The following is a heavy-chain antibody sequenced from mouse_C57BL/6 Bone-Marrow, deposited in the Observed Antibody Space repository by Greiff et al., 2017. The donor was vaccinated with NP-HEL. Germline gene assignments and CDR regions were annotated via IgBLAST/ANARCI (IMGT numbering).Heavy chain of an antibody. CDR1: GFTFSSYA. D-gene: IGHD3-2*02. Sequence: DVMLVESGGGLVKPGGSLKLSCAASGFTFSSYAMSWVRQTPEKRLEWVATISDGGSYTYYPDNVKGRFTISRDNAKNNLYLQMSHLKSEDTAMYYCARGAQATWYFDVWGTGTTVTVSS. V-gene: IGHV5-4*03. J-gene: IGHJ1*03. CDR2: ISDGGSYT. CDR3: ARGAQATWYFDV.